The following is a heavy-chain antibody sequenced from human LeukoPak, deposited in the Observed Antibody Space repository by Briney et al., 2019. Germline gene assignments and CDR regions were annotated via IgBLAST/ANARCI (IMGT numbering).Heavy chain of an antibody. CDR3: AREPKSVLRFLEWLGAYFDY. Sequence: SETLSLTCAVYGGSFSGYFWSWIRQPPGKGLEWIGEINHSGSTNYNPSLKSRVTISVDTSKNQFSRKLSSVTAADTAVYYCAREPKSVLRFLEWLGAYFDYWGQGTLVTVSS. J-gene: IGHJ4*02. V-gene: IGHV4-34*01. D-gene: IGHD3-3*01. CDR1: GGSFSGYF. CDR2: INHSGST.